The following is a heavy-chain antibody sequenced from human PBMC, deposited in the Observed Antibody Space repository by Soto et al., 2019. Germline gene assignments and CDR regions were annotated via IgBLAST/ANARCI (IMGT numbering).Heavy chain of an antibody. D-gene: IGHD5-12*01. CDR2: ISGSGGST. J-gene: IGHJ6*03. CDR1: GFTFSSYA. Sequence: EVQLLESGGGLVQPGGSLRLSCAASGFTFSSYAMSWVRQAPGKGLEWVSAISGSGGSTYYAASVKGRFTISRDKSKNTRYRQMNSMRAEDTAVYYCAKGGYDLYYYYYCRAVWGKGTTVTVSS. V-gene: IGHV3-23*01. CDR3: AKGGYDLYYYYYCRAV.